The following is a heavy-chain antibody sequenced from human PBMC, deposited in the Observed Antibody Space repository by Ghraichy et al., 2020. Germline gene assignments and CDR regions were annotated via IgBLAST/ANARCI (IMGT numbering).Heavy chain of an antibody. V-gene: IGHV4-39*01. CDR3: AKCRGTTWNDALDV. CDR1: GGSISSSSYY. CDR2: FYYSGDT. J-gene: IGHJ3*01. Sequence: GSLRLSCTVSGGSISSSSYYWGWVRQPPGKGLEWIGSFYYSGDTYYNPSLKSRLTVSVDTSKNQLSLKLSSVTAADAAVYYCAKCRGTTWNDALDVWGQGTMVTVSS. D-gene: IGHD1-1*01.